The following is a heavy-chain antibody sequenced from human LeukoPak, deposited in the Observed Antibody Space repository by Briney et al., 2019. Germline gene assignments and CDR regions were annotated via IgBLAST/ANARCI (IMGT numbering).Heavy chain of an antibody. CDR1: GGSISSYY. CDR2: IYYSGST. V-gene: IGHV4-59*01. J-gene: IGHJ5*02. CDR3: ASSPYYDSLDWFDP. Sequence: SETLSLTCTVSGGSISSYYWSWIRQPPGKGLEWIGYIYYSGSTNYNPSLKSRVTISVDTSKNQFSLNLSSVTAADTAVYYCASSPYYDSLDWFDPWGQGTLVTVSS. D-gene: IGHD3-22*01.